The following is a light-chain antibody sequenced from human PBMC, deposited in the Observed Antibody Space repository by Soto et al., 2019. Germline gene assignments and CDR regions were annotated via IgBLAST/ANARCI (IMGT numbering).Light chain of an antibody. Sequence: EIVMTQSPATLSVSPGEGATLSCRASQSLSSSLAWYQQKPGQAPRLLIYGASTRATGIPARFSGSGSGTEFTLTISSLQSEDFAVYYCQQYKKWPPITFGQGTRLEIK. CDR3: QQYKKWPPIT. CDR2: GAS. J-gene: IGKJ5*01. V-gene: IGKV3-15*01. CDR1: QSLSSS.